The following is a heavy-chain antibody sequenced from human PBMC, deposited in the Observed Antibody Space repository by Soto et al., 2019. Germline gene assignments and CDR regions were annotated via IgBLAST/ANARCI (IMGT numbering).Heavy chain of an antibody. V-gene: IGHV3-23*01. Sequence: GGSLRLSCAASGFTFINHVMSWVRQAPGKGPEWVSGISASGGSTYYADSVKGRFIISRGNSKNTLYLYMNSLRGDDTAVYYCAKGLSAYGLIPTYNWFESWGQGTLVTVSS. D-gene: IGHD5-12*01. CDR1: GFTFINHV. CDR2: ISASGGST. J-gene: IGHJ5*01. CDR3: AKGLSAYGLIPTYNWFES.